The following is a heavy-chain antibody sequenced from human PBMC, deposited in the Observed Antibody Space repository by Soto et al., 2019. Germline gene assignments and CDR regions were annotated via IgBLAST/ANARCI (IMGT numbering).Heavy chain of an antibody. J-gene: IGHJ6*02. D-gene: IGHD3-3*01. Sequence: SETLSLTCTVSGGSISSYYWSWIRQPPGKGLEWIGYIYYSGSTNYNPSLKSRVTISVDTSKNQFSLKLSSVTAADTAVYYCARDRPFGGMDVWGQGTTVTVSS. CDR1: GGSISSYY. V-gene: IGHV4-59*01. CDR3: ARDRPFGGMDV. CDR2: IYYSGST.